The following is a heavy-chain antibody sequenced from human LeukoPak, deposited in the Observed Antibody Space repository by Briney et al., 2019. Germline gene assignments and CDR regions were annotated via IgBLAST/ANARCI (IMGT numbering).Heavy chain of an antibody. CDR3: ARPGSYYGPRAAFDI. Sequence: SETLSLTCTVSGDSISSSSSYWGWIRQPPGEGLEWIGRIYYSGSTYYNTSLKSRVTISVDTSKNQFSLRLNSVTAADTAVYFCARPGSYYGPRAAFDIWGQGTMVTVSS. J-gene: IGHJ3*02. CDR2: IYYSGST. CDR1: GDSISSSSSY. V-gene: IGHV4-39*01. D-gene: IGHD3-10*01.